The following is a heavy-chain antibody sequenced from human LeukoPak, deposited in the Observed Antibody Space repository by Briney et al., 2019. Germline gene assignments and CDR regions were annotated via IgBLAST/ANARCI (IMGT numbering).Heavy chain of an antibody. V-gene: IGHV4-39*01. CDR1: GGSISSSSYY. Sequence: SETLSLTCTVSGGSISSSSYYWGWICQPPGKGLEWIGSIYYSGSTYYNPSLKSRATISVDTSKNEFSLKLSSVTAADTAVYYCVRDFWSGYYKGLFDYWGQGTLVTVSS. CDR3: VRDFWSGYYKGLFDY. D-gene: IGHD3-3*01. CDR2: IYYSGST. J-gene: IGHJ4*02.